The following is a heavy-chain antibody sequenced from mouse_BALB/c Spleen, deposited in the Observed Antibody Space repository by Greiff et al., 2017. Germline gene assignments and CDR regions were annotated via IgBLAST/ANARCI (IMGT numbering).Heavy chain of an antibody. CDR2: IYWDDDK. CDR3: DRRVYRYDWFAY. V-gene: IGHV8-12*01. Sequence: QVTLKESGPGILQPSQTLSLTCSFSGFSLSTSGMGVSWIRQPSGKGLEWLAHIYWDDDKRYNPSLKSRLTISKDTSSNQVFLKITSVDTADTATYYCDRRVYRYDWFAYWGQGTLVTVSA. J-gene: IGHJ3*01. CDR1: GFSLSTSGMG. D-gene: IGHD2-14*01.